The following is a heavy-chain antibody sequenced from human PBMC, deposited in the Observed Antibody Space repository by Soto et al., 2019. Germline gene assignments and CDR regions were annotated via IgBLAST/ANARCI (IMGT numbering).Heavy chain of an antibody. CDR1: GLTFSRHA. J-gene: IGHJ5*01. V-gene: IGHV3-23*01. CDR2: ISESSSNT. CDR3: AKKPNSFDS. D-gene: IGHD5-18*01. Sequence: EVQLLESGGGLVQPGGSLRLSCAASGLTFSRHAMAWVRQAQGKGLEWLSSISESSSNTYYADSVKGRFTISKDNSNNMLYLQINILRDEDTVVYYCAKKPNSFDSWGQGTLVTFSS.